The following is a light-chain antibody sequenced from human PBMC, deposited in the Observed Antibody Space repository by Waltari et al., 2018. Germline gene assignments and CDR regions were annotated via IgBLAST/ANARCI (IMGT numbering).Light chain of an antibody. CDR1: SGSVSDGNY. J-gene: IGLJ3*02. V-gene: IGLV8-61*01. CDR3: MLYLNGESRV. CDR2: YTN. Sequence: QTVVTQEPSLSVSPGGTVPLTCGLTSGSVSDGNYPTWYQLTPGQAPRTLIYYTNSRSSGVPDRFSGSILGNKAALTITGAQADDESDYHCMLYLNGESRVFGGGTKLTVL.